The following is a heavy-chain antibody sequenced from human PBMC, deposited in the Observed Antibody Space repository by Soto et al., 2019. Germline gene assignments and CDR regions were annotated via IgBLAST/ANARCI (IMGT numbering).Heavy chain of an antibody. CDR2: ISYDGSNK. D-gene: IGHD3-22*01. CDR3: TSLPSYYDTVGY. Sequence: GGSLRLSCAASGFTFSSYAMHWVRQAPGKGLEWVAVISYDGSNKYYADSVKGRFTTSRDNSKNTLYLQMNSLRAEDTAVYYCTSLPSYYDTVGYWGQGTLVTVSS. CDR1: GFTFSSYA. J-gene: IGHJ4*02. V-gene: IGHV3-30-3*01.